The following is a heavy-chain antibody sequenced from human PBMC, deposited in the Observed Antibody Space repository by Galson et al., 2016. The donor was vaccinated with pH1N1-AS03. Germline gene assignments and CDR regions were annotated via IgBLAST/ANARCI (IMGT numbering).Heavy chain of an antibody. CDR3: ALPNSGGNAFEI. CDR2: VYWDERR. D-gene: IGHD2/OR15-2a*01. Sequence: PALVKPTQTLTLTCPVSGVSVTSSGVGVGWFRQPPGKALEWLALVYWDERRRYSPSLKNRLTITKDSAKNQVVLTVTSVDPMDIATYFCALPNSGGNAFEIWGPGTMVTVSS. V-gene: IGHV2-5*02. CDR1: GVSVTSSGVG. J-gene: IGHJ3*02.